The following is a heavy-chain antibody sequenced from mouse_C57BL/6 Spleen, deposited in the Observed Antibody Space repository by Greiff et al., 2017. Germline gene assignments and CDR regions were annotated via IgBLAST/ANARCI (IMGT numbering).Heavy chain of an antibody. V-gene: IGHV14-4*01. CDR3: TTGYDYDRFDY. CDR2: IDPENGDT. Sequence: EVKLVESGAELVRPGASVKLSCTASGFNIKDDYMHWVKQRPEQGLEWIGWIDPENGDTEYASKFQGKATITADTSSNTAYLQLSSLTSEDTAVYYCTTGYDYDRFDYWGQGTTLTVSS. D-gene: IGHD2-4*01. CDR1: GFNIKDDY. J-gene: IGHJ2*01.